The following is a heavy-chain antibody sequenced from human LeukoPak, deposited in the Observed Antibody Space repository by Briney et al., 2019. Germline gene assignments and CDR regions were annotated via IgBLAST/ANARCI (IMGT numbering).Heavy chain of an antibody. V-gene: IGHV4-39*07. CDR1: GGSISSSSYY. CDR3: ARDRLNHDAFDT. J-gene: IGHJ3*02. Sequence: SETLSLTCTVSGGSISSSSYYWGWIRQPPGKGLEWIGSIYYSGSTYYNPSLKSRVTISVDTSKNQFSLKLSSVTAADTAVYYCARDRLNHDAFDTWAKGQWSPSLQ. D-gene: IGHD3-16*01. CDR2: IYYSGST.